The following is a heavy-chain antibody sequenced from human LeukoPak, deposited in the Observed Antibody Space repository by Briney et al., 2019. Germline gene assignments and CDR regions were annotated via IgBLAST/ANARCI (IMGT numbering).Heavy chain of an antibody. Sequence: GGSLRLSCAASGFTFSTYAMGWVRQAPGKGLEWVAVISYDGSNKYYADSVKGRFTISRDNSKNTLYLQMNSLRAEDTAVYYCARDHGSGSYKTLLLDYYYGMDVWGQGTTVTVSS. CDR3: ARDHGSGSYKTLLLDYYYGMDV. D-gene: IGHD3-10*01. CDR2: ISYDGSNK. CDR1: GFTFSTYA. J-gene: IGHJ6*02. V-gene: IGHV3-30-3*01.